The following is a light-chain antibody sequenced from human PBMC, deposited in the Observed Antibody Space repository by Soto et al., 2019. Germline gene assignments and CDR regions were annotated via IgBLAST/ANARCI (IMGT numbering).Light chain of an antibody. CDR3: LQDYSYPLT. J-gene: IGKJ4*01. Sequence: AIQMTQSPSSLSASVGDRVTLPCRASQGIRNDLGWYQQKPGKAPKVLIYAASTLQSGVPSRFSGSGFGTDFTLTISSLQPDDFATYYCLQDYSYPLTFGGGTKVDIK. CDR1: QGIRND. V-gene: IGKV1-6*01. CDR2: AAS.